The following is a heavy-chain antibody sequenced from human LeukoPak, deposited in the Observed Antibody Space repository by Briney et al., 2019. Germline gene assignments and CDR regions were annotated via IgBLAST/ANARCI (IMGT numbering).Heavy chain of an antibody. V-gene: IGHV3-23*01. J-gene: IGHJ4*02. CDR2: ISGSGGRT. Sequence: GGSLRLSCEASGFSFDEYTMHWVRHAPGKGLEWVSSISGSGGRTYYADSAKGRSTISRDNSKNTLYLQMNTLRVDDTAVYYCAKGGGSGSYSRIDYWGQGTLVTVSS. D-gene: IGHD3-10*01. CDR1: GFSFDEYT. CDR3: AKGGGSGSYSRIDY.